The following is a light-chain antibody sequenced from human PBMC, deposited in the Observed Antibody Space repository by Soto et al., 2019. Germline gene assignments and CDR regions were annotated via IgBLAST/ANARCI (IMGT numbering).Light chain of an antibody. V-gene: IGLV2-8*01. CDR1: SNDVGAYNY. CDR2: EVT. Sequence: QSVLTQPPSASGSPGQSVTISCTGSSNDVGAYNYVSWYQQHPGKAPKLIIYEVTKRPSGVPDRFSGSKSGNTASLTVSGLQADDEADYFCGSDPGSDNYVFGTGTKVTV. J-gene: IGLJ1*01. CDR3: GSDPGSDNYV.